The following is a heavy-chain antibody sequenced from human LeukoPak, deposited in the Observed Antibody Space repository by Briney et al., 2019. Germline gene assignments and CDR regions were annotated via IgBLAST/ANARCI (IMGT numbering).Heavy chain of an antibody. CDR2: IYYSGST. D-gene: IGHD6-19*01. CDR1: GGSIRSYY. J-gene: IGHJ4*02. CDR3: ARQLVQQWLVFDY. Sequence: SETLSLTCTVSGGSIRSYYWSWIRQPPREGLEWIGYIYYSGSTNYNPSLKSRVTISVDTSKNKFSLKLSSVTAADTAVYYCARQLVQQWLVFDYWGQGTLVTVSS. V-gene: IGHV4-59*01.